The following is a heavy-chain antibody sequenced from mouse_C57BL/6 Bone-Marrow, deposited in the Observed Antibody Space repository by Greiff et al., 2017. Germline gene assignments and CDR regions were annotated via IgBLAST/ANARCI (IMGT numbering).Heavy chain of an antibody. CDR2: IGPGSGST. V-gene: IGHV1-77*01. Sequence: QVQLQQSGAELVKPGASVKISCKASGYTFTDYYINWVKQRPGQGLEWIGKIGPGSGSTSYNEKFKGKATLTVNKSSSPAYMALRSLTAEDSAVYCCARVVEGYWGQGTTLTVSS. D-gene: IGHD1-1*01. CDR3: ARVVEGY. CDR1: GYTFTDYY. J-gene: IGHJ2*01.